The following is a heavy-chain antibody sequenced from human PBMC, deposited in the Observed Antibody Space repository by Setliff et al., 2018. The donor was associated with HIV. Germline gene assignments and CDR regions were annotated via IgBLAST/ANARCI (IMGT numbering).Heavy chain of an antibody. CDR1: GFTFSSAW. CDR3: VTDDKVAFDV. Sequence: KPGGSLRLSCAASGFTASGFTFSSAWMTWVRQCPGKGLEWLGRMTSRHDGGTTDYAAPVKGRFTFSRDDSTNTLYLQMNNLKIXDTAVYYCVTDDKVAFDVWGRGTMGTVSS. V-gene: IGHV3-15*01. J-gene: IGHJ3*01. CDR2: MTSRHDGGTT.